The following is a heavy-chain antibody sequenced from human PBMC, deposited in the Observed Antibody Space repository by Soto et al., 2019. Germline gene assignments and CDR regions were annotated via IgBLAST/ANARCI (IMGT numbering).Heavy chain of an antibody. CDR2: ISGSGGST. CDR1: GFTFSSYA. V-gene: IGHV3-23*01. CDR3: AKRHGITMVRGALDY. D-gene: IGHD3-10*01. J-gene: IGHJ4*02. Sequence: EVQQLESGGGLVQPGGSLRLSCAASGFTFSSYAMSWVRQAPGKGLEWVSAISGSGGSTYYADSVKGRFTISRDNSKNTLYLQMNSLRAEDTAVYYCAKRHGITMVRGALDYWGQGTLVTVSS.